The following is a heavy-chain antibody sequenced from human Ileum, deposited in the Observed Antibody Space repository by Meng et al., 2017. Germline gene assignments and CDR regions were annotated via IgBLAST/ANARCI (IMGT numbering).Heavy chain of an antibody. CDR1: GFSFNSNV. V-gene: IGHV3-23*04. Sequence: EVKTVGSGGVHVQLGVSLRLSCAALGFSFNSNVMRWVRQAPGHGLEWVSSISDRGADTDYADSVKGRITTSRDNSRTTVYLQMNSLRGDDTAVYYCATSQYHEQVDYWGQGTLVTVSS. D-gene: IGHD1/OR15-1a*01. J-gene: IGHJ4*02. CDR3: ATSQYHEQVDY. CDR2: ISDRGADT.